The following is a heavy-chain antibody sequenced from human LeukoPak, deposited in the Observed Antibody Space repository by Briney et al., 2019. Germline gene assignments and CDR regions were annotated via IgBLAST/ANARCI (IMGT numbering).Heavy chain of an antibody. CDR2: IYYSGST. Sequence: SETLSLTCTVSGGSISSYYWSWIRQPPGKGLEWIGYIYYSGSTNYNPSLKSRVTKSVDTSKNQFSLKLSAVTAADTAVYYCARGGYSYGYYMDVWGKGTTVTVSS. V-gene: IGHV4-59*01. CDR1: GGSISSYY. D-gene: IGHD5-18*01. J-gene: IGHJ6*03. CDR3: ARGGYSYGYYMDV.